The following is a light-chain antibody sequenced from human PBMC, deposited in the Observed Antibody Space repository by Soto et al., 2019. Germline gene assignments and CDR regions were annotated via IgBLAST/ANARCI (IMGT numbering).Light chain of an antibody. V-gene: IGLV2-14*03. CDR2: DVS. Sequence: QSVLTQPASVSGSPGQSITISCAGTSSDVGGYNYISWYQHHPGKAHKLMIYDVSNRPSGVSNRLSGSKSGNTASLSISGLQPEDEADYYCCSYRTSNTRQIVCGTGTKVTVL. CDR1: SSDVGGYNY. CDR3: CSYRTSNTRQIV. J-gene: IGLJ1*01.